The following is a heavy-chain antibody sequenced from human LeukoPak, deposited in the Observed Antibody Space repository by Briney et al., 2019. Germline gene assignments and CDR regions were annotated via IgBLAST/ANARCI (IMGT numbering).Heavy chain of an antibody. CDR1: GFTFSSYS. CDR3: ARDPPGRTGFDY. Sequence: SGGSLRLSCAASGFTFSSYSMNWVRQAPGKGLEWVSSISSSSSYIYYADSVKGRFTISRDNAKNSLYLQMNSLRAEDTAVYYCARDPPGRTGFDYWGQGTLVTVSS. V-gene: IGHV3-21*01. D-gene: IGHD1-14*01. CDR2: ISSSSSYI. J-gene: IGHJ4*02.